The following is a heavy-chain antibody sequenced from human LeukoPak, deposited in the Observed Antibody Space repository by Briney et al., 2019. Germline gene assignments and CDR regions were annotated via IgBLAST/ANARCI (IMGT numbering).Heavy chain of an antibody. Sequence: ASVKVSCKTSGYTFTDYYIHWVRQAPGQGLEWMGWIVPNSGGTNYAQKFQGRVTMTRDTSISTAYMDLSRLTYDDTAVCYCATLGATSFDYWGQGTLVTVSS. J-gene: IGHJ4*02. V-gene: IGHV1-2*02. CDR3: ATLGATSFDY. CDR1: GYTFTDYY. D-gene: IGHD1-26*01. CDR2: IVPNSGGT.